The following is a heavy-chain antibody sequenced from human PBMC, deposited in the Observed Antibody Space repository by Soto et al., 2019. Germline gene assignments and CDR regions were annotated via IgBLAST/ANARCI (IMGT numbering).Heavy chain of an antibody. CDR1: GYSFTSYW. CDR3: AKLPTPFESGRVMGAFDF. V-gene: IGHV5-51*01. Sequence: GESLKISCKGSGYSFTSYWIGWVRQMPGKGLEWMGIIYPGDSDTRYSPSFQGQVTISADKSISTAYLQWSSLKASDTAMYYFAKLPTPFESGRVMGAFDFGAKGKMVTVS. CDR2: IYPGDSDT. J-gene: IGHJ3*01. D-gene: IGHD2-21*01.